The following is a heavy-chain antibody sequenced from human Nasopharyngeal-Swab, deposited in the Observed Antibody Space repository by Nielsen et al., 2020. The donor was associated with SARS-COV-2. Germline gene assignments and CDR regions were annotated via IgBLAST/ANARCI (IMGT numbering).Heavy chain of an antibody. CDR1: GFTFSSYE. V-gene: IGHV3-48*03. D-gene: IGHD3-22*01. CDR3: ARDGVTYYYYDSSGYRDDAFDI. CDR2: ISSSGSTI. Sequence: GESLKISCAASGFTFSSYEMNWVRQAPGKGLGWVSYISSSGSTIYYADSVKGRFTISRDNAKNSLYLQMNSLRAEDTAVYYCARDGVTYYYYDSSGYRDDAFDIWGQGTMVTVSS. J-gene: IGHJ3*02.